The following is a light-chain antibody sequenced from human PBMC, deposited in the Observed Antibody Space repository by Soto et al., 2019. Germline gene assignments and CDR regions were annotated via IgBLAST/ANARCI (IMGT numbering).Light chain of an antibody. CDR2: EVT. Sequence: QSALTQPASVSASPGQSITISCTRTSSDVGTYDDVSWYRQHPGKAPRLLIYEVTNRPSGVSNRFSGSKSGDTASLTISGLQAEDEGDYYCSSYTIGSTYVFGSGTKVTVL. V-gene: IGLV2-14*01. CDR1: SSDVGTYDD. J-gene: IGLJ1*01. CDR3: SSYTIGSTYV.